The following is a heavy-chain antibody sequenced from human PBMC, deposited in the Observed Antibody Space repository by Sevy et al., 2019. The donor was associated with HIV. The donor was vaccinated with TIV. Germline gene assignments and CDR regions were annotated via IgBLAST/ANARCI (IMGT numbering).Heavy chain of an antibody. D-gene: IGHD6-13*01. Sequence: ASVKVSCKASGCTFTSYDINWVRQATGQGLEWMGWMNPNSGNTGYAQKFQGRVTITRNTSISTAYMELSSLRSEDTAVYYCARVGSSSWRSYYYYYMDVWGKGTTVTVSS. CDR2: MNPNSGNT. CDR3: ARVGSSSWRSYYYYYMDV. V-gene: IGHV1-8*03. CDR1: GCTFTSYD. J-gene: IGHJ6*03.